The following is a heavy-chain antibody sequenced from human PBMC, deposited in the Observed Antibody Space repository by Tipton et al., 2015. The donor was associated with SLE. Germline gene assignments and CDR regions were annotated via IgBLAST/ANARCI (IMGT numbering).Heavy chain of an antibody. CDR1: GGSISAYY. CDR3: ATRGSSSWYFFDY. D-gene: IGHD6-13*01. J-gene: IGHJ4*02. V-gene: IGHV4-34*01. CDR2: ISHTGST. Sequence: TLSLTCAVYGGSISAYYWSWIRQPPGKGLEWIGEISHTGSTNFNPSLKSRVAISADTSKRQFSLKLSSVTAADTAVYYWATRGSSSWYFFDYWGQGTLVTVSS.